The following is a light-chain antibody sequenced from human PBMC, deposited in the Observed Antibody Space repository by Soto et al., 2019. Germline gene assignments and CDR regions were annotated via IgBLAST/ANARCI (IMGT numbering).Light chain of an antibody. CDR2: GAS. CDR1: QSISSY. J-gene: IGKJ4*01. CDR3: QQSHSTPLT. V-gene: IGKV1-39*01. Sequence: DIQMTQSPSSLSASVGDRVTITCRASQSISSYLNWYQQKPGKAPKLLIYGASTLQSGVTSRFSGSGSGTDFTLTITNLQPEDSATYFCQQSHSTPLTLGGGN.